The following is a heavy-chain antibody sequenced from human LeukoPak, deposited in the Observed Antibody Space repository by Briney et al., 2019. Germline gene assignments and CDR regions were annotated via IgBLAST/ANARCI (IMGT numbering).Heavy chain of an antibody. J-gene: IGHJ5*02. CDR3: ARDIKRSRARWENLGIDP. CDR1: GYTFINYG. Sequence: ASVKVSCTASGYTFINYGITWVRQAPGQGLEWMGWISPYNGNTKYLQKFQGRVTMTTDTSTSTASMEVRSLRSDDTAVYYCARDIKRSRARWENLGIDPWGQGTLVTVSS. D-gene: IGHD3-16*01. CDR2: ISPYNGNT. V-gene: IGHV1-18*01.